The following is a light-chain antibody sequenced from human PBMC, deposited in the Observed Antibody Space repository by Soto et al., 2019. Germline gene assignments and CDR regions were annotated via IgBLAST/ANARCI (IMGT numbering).Light chain of an antibody. CDR3: QSYDSSLSSGV. Sequence: QSVLTQPPSVSGAPGQRVTISCTGSRSNIEAGYDVHWYQQLPGTAPKLLISGNNNRPSGVPDRFSGSKSATSASLAITGLQAEDEADYYCQSYDSSLSSGVFGGGTKLTVL. CDR1: RSNIEAGYD. J-gene: IGLJ3*02. V-gene: IGLV1-40*01. CDR2: GNN.